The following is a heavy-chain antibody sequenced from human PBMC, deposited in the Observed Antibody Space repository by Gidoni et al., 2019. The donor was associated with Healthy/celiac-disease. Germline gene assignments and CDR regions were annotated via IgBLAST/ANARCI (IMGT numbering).Heavy chain of an antibody. CDR3: AKVPQLERIASAFDI. J-gene: IGHJ3*02. CDR2: ISGSGGSK. Sequence: EVQLLESGGGLVQPGGSLRLSCAASGFTLSRYAMSWVRQAPGKGLEWVSAISGSGGSKYYADSVKGRFTISRDNSKNTLYLQMNSLRAEDTAVYYCAKVPQLERIASAFDIWGQGTMVTVSS. D-gene: IGHD1-1*01. V-gene: IGHV3-23*01. CDR1: GFTLSRYA.